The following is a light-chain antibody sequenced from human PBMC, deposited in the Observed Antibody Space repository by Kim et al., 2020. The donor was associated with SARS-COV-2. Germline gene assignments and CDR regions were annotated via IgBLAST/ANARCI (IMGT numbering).Light chain of an antibody. CDR2: GKN. J-gene: IGLJ3*02. CDR1: SLRSYY. V-gene: IGLV3-19*01. CDR3: NSRDSSGNHWV. Sequence: SSELTQDSAVSVALGQTVRITCQGDSLRSYYASWYQQKPRQAPVLVIYGKNNRPSGIPDRFSGSSSGNTASLTITGAQAEDEAAYYCNSRDSSGNHWVFGGGTQLTVL.